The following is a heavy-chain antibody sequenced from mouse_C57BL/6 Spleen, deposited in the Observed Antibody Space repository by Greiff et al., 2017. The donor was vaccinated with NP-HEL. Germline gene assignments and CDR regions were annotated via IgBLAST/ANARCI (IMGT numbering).Heavy chain of an antibody. V-gene: IGHV1-84*01. J-gene: IGHJ4*01. CDR2: IYPGSGNT. CDR1: GYTFTDYY. D-gene: IGHD2-1*01. CDR3: ARPLYGNYEGYAMDY. Sequence: VQLQQSGPELVKPGASVKISCKASGYTFTDYYINWVKQRPGQGLEWIGWIYPGSGNTKYNEKFKGKATLTVATSSSTAYMQLSSLSSEDSAVYCCARPLYGNYEGYAMDYWGQGTSVTVSS.